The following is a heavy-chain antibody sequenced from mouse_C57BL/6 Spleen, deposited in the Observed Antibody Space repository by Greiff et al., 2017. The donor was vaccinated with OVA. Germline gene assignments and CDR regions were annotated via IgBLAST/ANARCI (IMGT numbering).Heavy chain of an antibody. Sequence: EVMLVESGGGLVKPGGSLKLSCAASGFTFSSYAMSWVRQTPEKRLEWVATISDGGSYTYYPDNVKGRFTISRDNAKNNLYLQMSHLKSEDTAMYYCASYSSLGYFDYWGQGTTLTVSS. D-gene: IGHD1-1*01. CDR3: ASYSSLGYFDY. CDR1: GFTFSSYA. V-gene: IGHV5-4*03. CDR2: ISDGGSYT. J-gene: IGHJ2*01.